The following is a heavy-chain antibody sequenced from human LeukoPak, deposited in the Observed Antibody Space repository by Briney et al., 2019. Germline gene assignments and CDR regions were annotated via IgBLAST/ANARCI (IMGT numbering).Heavy chain of an antibody. V-gene: IGHV3-7*01. J-gene: IGHJ4*02. D-gene: IGHD3-9*01. Sequence: GGSLRLSCEASGFTFSTYWMTWVRQAPGKGLEWVANIKQDRSEKSVVDSVEGRFTISRDNAKNSLYLQMNSLRAEDSAVYYCARGVQYYDFLTGYYPAPSYFDHWGQGALVTVSS. CDR2: IKQDRSEK. CDR3: ARGVQYYDFLTGYYPAPSYFDH. CDR1: GFTFSTYW.